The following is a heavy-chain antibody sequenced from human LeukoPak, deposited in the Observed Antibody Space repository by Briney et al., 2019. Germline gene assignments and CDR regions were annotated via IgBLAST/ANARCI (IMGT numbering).Heavy chain of an antibody. J-gene: IGHJ4*02. CDR2: IYYRVNT. D-gene: IGHD6-19*01. CDR1: GDSISSRSYY. Sequence: SETLSLTCTVSGDSISSRSYYWGWIRQPPGKGLEWIGRIYYRVNTYYTPSLQSRVTISVDTSKNQFSLNLSSVTAAVTAVYYCASLPAFYSNGSDFDYWGQGTLVTVSS. CDR3: ASLPAFYSNGSDFDY. V-gene: IGHV4-39*01.